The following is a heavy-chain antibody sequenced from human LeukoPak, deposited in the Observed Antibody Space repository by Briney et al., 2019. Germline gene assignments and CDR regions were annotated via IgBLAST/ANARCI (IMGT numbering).Heavy chain of an antibody. CDR3: ARDKDPVSSGYYSPFDY. CDR2: INPSGGST. D-gene: IGHD3-22*01. J-gene: IGHJ4*02. V-gene: IGHV1-46*01. Sequence: GASVKVSCKASGYTFTSYYMHWVRQAPGQGLEWMGIINPSGGSTSYAQKFQGRVTMTRDTSTSTVYTELSSLRSEDTAVYYCARDKDPVSSGYYSPFDYWGQGTLVTVSS. CDR1: GYTFTSYY.